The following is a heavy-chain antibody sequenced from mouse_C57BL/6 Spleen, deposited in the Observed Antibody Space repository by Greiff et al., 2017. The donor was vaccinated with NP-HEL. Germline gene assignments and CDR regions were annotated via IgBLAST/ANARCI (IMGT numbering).Heavy chain of an antibody. CDR2: ISSGSSTI. D-gene: IGHD2-10*01. CDR3: GKRGLPSFDV. Sequence: EVKLVESGGGLVKPGASLKLSCAASGFTFSDYGMHWVRQAPEQGLEWVAYISSGSSTIYYADTVKGRFTIARDNAKNTLFLQMTSLRSEDTAMYYCGKRGLPSFDVWGTGTTVTVSS. CDR1: GFTFSDYG. V-gene: IGHV5-17*01. J-gene: IGHJ1*03.